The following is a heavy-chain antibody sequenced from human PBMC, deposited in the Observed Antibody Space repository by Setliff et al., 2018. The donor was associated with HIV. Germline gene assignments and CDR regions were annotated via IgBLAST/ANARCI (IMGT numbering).Heavy chain of an antibody. CDR3: ARVSQTYYYDSSGYSFDY. D-gene: IGHD3-22*01. CDR1: GGSIRSFF. CDR2: IDHSGST. J-gene: IGHJ4*02. V-gene: IGHV4-59*12. Sequence: SETLSLTCTVSGGSIRSFFWSWIRQPPGKGLEWIGEIDHSGSTNYNPSLKSRVTISVDTSKNQFSLKLSSVTAADAAVYYCARVSQTYYYDSSGYSFDYWGQGTLVTVSS.